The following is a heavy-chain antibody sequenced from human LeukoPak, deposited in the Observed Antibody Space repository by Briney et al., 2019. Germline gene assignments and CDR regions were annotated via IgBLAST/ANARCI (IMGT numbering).Heavy chain of an antibody. CDR1: GFTFSSYE. CDR3: ARAASSSWYSSDWFDP. CDR2: ISSSGSTI. Sequence: PGGSLRLSCAASGFTFSSYEMNWVRQAPGKGLEWVSYISSSGSTIYYADSVKGRFTISRDNAKNSLYLQMNSLRAEDTAVYYCARAASSSWYSSDWFDPWGQGTLVTVSS. J-gene: IGHJ5*02. D-gene: IGHD6-13*01. V-gene: IGHV3-48*03.